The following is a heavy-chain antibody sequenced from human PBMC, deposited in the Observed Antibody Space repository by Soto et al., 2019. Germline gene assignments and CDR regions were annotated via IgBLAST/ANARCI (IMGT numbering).Heavy chain of an antibody. CDR2: ISGSGGST. J-gene: IGHJ4*02. CDR1: GFTFSSYA. CDR3: AKDFKGRWELLPPVDY. D-gene: IGHD1-26*01. V-gene: IGHV3-23*01. Sequence: EVQLLESGGGLVQPGGSLRLSCAASGFTFSSYAMSWVRQAPGKGLAWVSAISGSGGSTYYADSVKGRFTISRDNSKNTLYLQMNSLRAEDTAVYYCAKDFKGRWELLPPVDYWGQGTLVTVSS.